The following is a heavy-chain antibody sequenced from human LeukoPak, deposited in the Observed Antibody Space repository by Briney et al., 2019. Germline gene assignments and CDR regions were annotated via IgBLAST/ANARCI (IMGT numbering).Heavy chain of an antibody. CDR1: GYTFTGYY. J-gene: IGHJ4*02. CDR3: ARGGGRDGYNSPDY. V-gene: IGHV1-2*02. Sequence: ASVTVSCKASGYTFTGYYMHWVRQAPGQGLEWMGWINPNSGGTNYAQKFQGRVTMTRDTSISTAYMELSRLRSDDTAVYYCARGGGRDGYNSPDYWGQGTLVTVSS. D-gene: IGHD5-24*01. CDR2: INPNSGGT.